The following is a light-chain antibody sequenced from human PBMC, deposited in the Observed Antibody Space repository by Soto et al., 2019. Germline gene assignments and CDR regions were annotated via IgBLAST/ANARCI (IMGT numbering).Light chain of an antibody. CDR1: QIIRSW. V-gene: IGKV1-5*01. CDR2: DAS. J-gene: IGKJ2*01. CDR3: QHYNGY. Sequence: DMPMTQSPTTLSASVGDRVTITCRASQIIRSWLAWYQQKPGKAPKVLIYDASTLESGVPSRFSGSGFGTEFTLTISSLQPDDFATYYGQHYNGYFGQGTKLEIK.